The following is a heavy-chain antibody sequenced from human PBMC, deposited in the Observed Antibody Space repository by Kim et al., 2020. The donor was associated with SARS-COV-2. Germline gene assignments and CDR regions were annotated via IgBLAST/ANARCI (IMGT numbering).Heavy chain of an antibody. D-gene: IGHD3-10*01. V-gene: IGHV3-49*03. CDR2: IRSKGYGGTT. J-gene: IGHJ4*02. Sequence: GGSLRLSCTGSGFTFGNFAMSWFRQAPGKGLEWVGFIRSKGYGGTTEYAASVRGRFTISRDDSKSIAYLQMNSLKTEDTGVYSCYRAYYYGSGTLKSDYWGQGTLVTVSS. CDR1: GFTFGNFA. CDR3: YRAYYYGSGTLKSDY.